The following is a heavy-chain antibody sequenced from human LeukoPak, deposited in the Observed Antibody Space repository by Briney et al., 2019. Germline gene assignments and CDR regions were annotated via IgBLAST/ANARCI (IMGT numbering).Heavy chain of an antibody. D-gene: IGHD1-26*01. CDR2: ISGSGAST. Sequence: GGSLRLSCLTSGFTLSTNAMSWVRQAPGKGLEWISGISGSGASTYYAVSVKGRFTISRDDSRNTLYLQMNSLRGDDTAVYYCAKDVGKWESLHFFDYWGQGTLVTVSS. CDR1: GFTLSTNA. J-gene: IGHJ4*02. V-gene: IGHV3-23*01. CDR3: AKDVGKWESLHFFDY.